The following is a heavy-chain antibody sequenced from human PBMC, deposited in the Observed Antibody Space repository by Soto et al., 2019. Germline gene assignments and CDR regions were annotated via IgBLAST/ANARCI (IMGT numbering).Heavy chain of an antibody. D-gene: IGHD2-15*01. CDR2: INPNSGGT. CDR1: GYTFTGYY. V-gene: IGHV1-2*04. J-gene: IGHJ6*03. Sequence: ASVKVSCKASGYTFTGYYMHWVRQAPGQVLEWMGWINPNSGGTNYALKFQGWVTMTRDTSISTAYMEVSRLRSDDTAVYHCAGGDIEYSYMDVWGKGTTVTVSS. CDR3: AGGDIEYSYMDV.